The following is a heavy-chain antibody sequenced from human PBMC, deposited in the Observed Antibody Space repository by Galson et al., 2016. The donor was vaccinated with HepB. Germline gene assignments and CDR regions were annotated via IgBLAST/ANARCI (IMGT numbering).Heavy chain of an antibody. CDR2: INPSSGST. D-gene: IGHD3-9*01. CDR1: GYTFFNYY. V-gene: IGHV1-46*01. CDR3: ARLGGTLTGYDNFCNLRGYFYL. Sequence: SVKVSCKASGYTFFNYYIHWVRQAPGQGLEWMAMINPSSGSTIYAREFQGKISVTRDTASVPSDTSTGTVHLFLSSLRHEDTAVYYCARLGGTLTGYDNFCNLRGYFYLWGRGSLVTVSS. J-gene: IGHJ2*01.